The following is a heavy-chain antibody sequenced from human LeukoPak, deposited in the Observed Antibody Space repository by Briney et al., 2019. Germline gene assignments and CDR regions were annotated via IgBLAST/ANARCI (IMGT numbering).Heavy chain of an antibody. CDR1: GFTFSNFW. J-gene: IGHJ4*02. V-gene: IGHV3-15*04. Sequence: SGGSLRLSCAASGFTFSNFWMNWVRQAPGKGLEWVGRIASKTDGGTTDYAAPVKGRFTISRDDSKNTLFLQMNSLKTEDTAVYYCTTGIRGDCGQGTLVTVSS. CDR3: TTGIRGD. CDR2: IASKTDGGTT.